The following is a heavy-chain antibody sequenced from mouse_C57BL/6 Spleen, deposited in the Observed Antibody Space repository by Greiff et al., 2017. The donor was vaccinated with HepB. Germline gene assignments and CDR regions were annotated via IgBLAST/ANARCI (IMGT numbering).Heavy chain of an antibody. J-gene: IGHJ2*01. CDR2: IDPSDSYT. CDR3: AIYDEDPYFCC. V-gene: IGHV1-50*01. D-gene: IGHD2-12*01. Sequence: QVQLQQSGAELVKPGASVKLSCKASGYTFTSYWMQWVKQRPGQGLEWIGEIDPSDSYTNYNQKFKGKATLTVDTTSRTAYMQLSSLASADSSVYYCAIYDEDPYFCCWGQGPTLSFSS. CDR1: GYTFTSYW.